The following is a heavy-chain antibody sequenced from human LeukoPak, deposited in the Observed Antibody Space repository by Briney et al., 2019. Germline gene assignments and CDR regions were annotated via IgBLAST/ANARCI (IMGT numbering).Heavy chain of an antibody. J-gene: IGHJ3*02. CDR1: GFTFSSYW. V-gene: IGHV3-7*01. D-gene: IGHD2-21*01. CDR3: ARDLGPIFSNIWYDAFDI. CDR2: IKQDGSEK. Sequence: GGSLRLSCAASGFTFSSYWMTWIRQAPGKGLEWVANIKQDGSEKSYVDSVKGRFIISRDNTKKSLYLQMNSLTAEDTAAYYCARDLGPIFSNIWYDAFDIWGQGTMVTVSS.